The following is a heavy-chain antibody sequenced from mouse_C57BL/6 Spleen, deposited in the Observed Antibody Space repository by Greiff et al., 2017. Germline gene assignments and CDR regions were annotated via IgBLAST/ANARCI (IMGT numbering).Heavy chain of an antibody. V-gene: IGHV6-6*01. J-gene: IGHJ2*01. CDR3: TRGITTVVAPFDY. CDR1: GFTFSDAW. D-gene: IGHD1-1*01. Sequence: VKLMESGGGLVQPGGSMKLSCAASGFTFSDAWMDWVRQSPEKGLEWVAEIRNKANNHATYYAESVKGRFTSSRDDSKSSVYLQMKSLRAEDTGIYYCTRGITTVVAPFDYWGQGTTLTVSS. CDR2: IRNKANNHAT.